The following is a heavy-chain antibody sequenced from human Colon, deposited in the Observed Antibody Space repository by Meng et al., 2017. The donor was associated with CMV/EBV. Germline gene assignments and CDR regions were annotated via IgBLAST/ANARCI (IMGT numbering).Heavy chain of an antibody. CDR1: GITVGSHY. Sequence: WAASGITVGSHYVSWVRQAPGKGLEWVSVIHGGGGTYYADSVKGRFTISRDNSKNTLYLQMDSLRPEDTAVYYCAYEGPYSGNYVDYWGQGALVTVSS. J-gene: IGHJ4*02. CDR2: IHGGGGT. D-gene: IGHD1-26*01. V-gene: IGHV3-66*02. CDR3: AYEGPYSGNYVDY.